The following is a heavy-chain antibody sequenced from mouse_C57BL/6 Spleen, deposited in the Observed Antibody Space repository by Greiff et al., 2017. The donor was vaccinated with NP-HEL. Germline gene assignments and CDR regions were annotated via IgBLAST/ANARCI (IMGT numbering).Heavy chain of an antibody. CDR3: ASASSGYPWFAY. CDR2: INPSTGGT. CDR1: GYSFTGYY. D-gene: IGHD3-2*02. Sequence: VQLQQSGPELVKPGASVKISCKASGYSFTGYYMNWVKQSPEKSLEWIGEINPSTGGTTYNQKFKAKATLTVDKSSSTAYMQLKSLTSEDSAVYYCASASSGYPWFAYWGQGTLVTVSA. J-gene: IGHJ3*01. V-gene: IGHV1-42*01.